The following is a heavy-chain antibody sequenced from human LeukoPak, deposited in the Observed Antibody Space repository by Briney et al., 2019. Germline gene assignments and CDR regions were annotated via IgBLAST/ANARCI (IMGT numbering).Heavy chain of an antibody. Sequence: GSLRLSCAASGFTFSSYSMNWVRQAPGKGLEWVSSISSSSSYIYYADSVKGRFTISRDNSKNTLYLQMNSLRAEDTAVYYCAKDYYDFWSTHYMDVWAKGPRSPSP. V-gene: IGHV3-21*01. CDR1: GFTFSSYS. J-gene: IGHJ6*03. D-gene: IGHD3-3*01. CDR3: AKDYYDFWSTHYMDV. CDR2: ISSSSSYI.